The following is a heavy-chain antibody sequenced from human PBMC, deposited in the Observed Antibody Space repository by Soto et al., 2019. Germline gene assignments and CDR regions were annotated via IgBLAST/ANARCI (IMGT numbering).Heavy chain of an antibody. CDR2: IKSKTDGGTT. D-gene: IGHD2-15*01. V-gene: IGHV3-15*07. J-gene: IGHJ4*02. Sequence: EVQLVESGGGLVKPGGSLRLSCAASGFTFSNAWMNWVRQAPGKGQEWVGRIKSKTDGGTTDYAAPVKGRFTISRVDSESTLSLEINSLKTGDTAVYYCTTTLLEQDIVVVVAAYCNSWGQGSLVTV. CDR3: TTTLLEQDIVVVVAAYCNS. CDR1: GFTFSNAW.